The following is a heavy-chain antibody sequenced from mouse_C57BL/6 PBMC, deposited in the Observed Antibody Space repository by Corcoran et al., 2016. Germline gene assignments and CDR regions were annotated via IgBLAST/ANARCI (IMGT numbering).Heavy chain of an antibody. D-gene: IGHD1-1*01. CDR1: GYTFTDYY. Sequence: VQLQQSGPELVKPGASVKISCKASGYTFTDYYLNWVKQSHGKSLEWIGDINPNNGGTSYNQKFKGKATLTVDKSSSTAYMELRSLTSEDSAVYYCARWDYYGSSPYYYAMDYRGQGTSVTVSS. CDR3: ARWDYYGSSPYYYAMDY. J-gene: IGHJ4*01. CDR2: INPNNGGT. V-gene: IGHV1-26*01.